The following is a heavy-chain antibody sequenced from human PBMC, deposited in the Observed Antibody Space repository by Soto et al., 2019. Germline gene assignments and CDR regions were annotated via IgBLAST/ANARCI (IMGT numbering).Heavy chain of an antibody. J-gene: IGHJ4*02. CDR2: IEHDGSGT. D-gene: IGHD6-6*01. Sequence: GGSLRLSCAASGFTFSNYWMTWVRQAPGKGLEWVANIEHDGSGTYYLDSVKGRFTISRDNAKSSLFLQMNNLRVEDTAVYYCARDLGYDSSSACDFWGQGTLVTVSS. V-gene: IGHV3-7*01. CDR3: ARDLGYDSSSACDF. CDR1: GFTFSNYW.